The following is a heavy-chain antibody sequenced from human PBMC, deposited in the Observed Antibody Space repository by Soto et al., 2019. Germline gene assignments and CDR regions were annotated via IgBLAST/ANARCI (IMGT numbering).Heavy chain of an antibody. J-gene: IGHJ5*02. D-gene: IGHD2-2*01. Sequence: SVKVSCKASGGTFSSYAISWVRQAPGQGLEWMGGIIPIFGTANYAQKFQGRVTITADESTSTAYMELSSLRSEDTAVYYCAREGYCSSTSCYPRWFDPWGQGTLVTVSS. CDR1: GGTFSSYA. CDR2: IIPIFGTA. V-gene: IGHV1-69*13. CDR3: AREGYCSSTSCYPRWFDP.